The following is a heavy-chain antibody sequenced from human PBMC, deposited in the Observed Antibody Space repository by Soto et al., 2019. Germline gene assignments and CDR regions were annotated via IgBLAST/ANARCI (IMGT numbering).Heavy chain of an antibody. CDR3: ARSSYYDSSAPE. CDR1: GYSFTSYW. J-gene: IGHJ4*02. Sequence: RGESLKISCKGSGYSFTSYWISWVRQMPGRGLEWMGRIDPSDSYTNYSPSFRGHVTISADKSISTAYLQWSSLKASDTAMYYCARSSYYDSSAPEWGQGTLVTVS. D-gene: IGHD3-22*01. V-gene: IGHV5-10-1*01. CDR2: IDPSDSYT.